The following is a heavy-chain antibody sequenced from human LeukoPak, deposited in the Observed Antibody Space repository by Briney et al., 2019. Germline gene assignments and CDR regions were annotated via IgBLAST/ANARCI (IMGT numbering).Heavy chain of an antibody. CDR2: IVVGSGNT. CDR1: GFSFTNSA. D-gene: IGHD5-18*01. Sequence: SVKVSCKASGFSFTNSAVQCVRQARGQRLEWIGWIVVGSGNTIYVQKFQERVTITRDMSTSTAYMELSSLRSEDTAVYYCAAAYIGGAMVTNAFDIWGQGTMVTVSS. J-gene: IGHJ3*02. V-gene: IGHV1-58*01. CDR3: AAAYIGGAMVTNAFDI.